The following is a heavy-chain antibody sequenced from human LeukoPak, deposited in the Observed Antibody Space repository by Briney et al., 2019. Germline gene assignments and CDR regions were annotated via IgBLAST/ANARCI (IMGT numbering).Heavy chain of an antibody. CDR2: IYYSGST. D-gene: IGHD3-10*01. Sequence: SETLSLTCTVSGGSISSGDYYWRWIRQPPGKGLEWIGYIYYSGSTYYNPPLKSRVTISVDTSKNQFSLKLSSVTAADTAVYYCARSVYYGSGRYPDAFDIWGQGTMVTVSS. CDR1: GGSISSGDYY. V-gene: IGHV4-30-4*01. J-gene: IGHJ3*02. CDR3: ARSVYYGSGRYPDAFDI.